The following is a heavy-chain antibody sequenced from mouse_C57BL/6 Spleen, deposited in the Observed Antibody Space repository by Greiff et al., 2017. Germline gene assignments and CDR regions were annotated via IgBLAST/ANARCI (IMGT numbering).Heavy chain of an antibody. J-gene: IGHJ2*01. Sequence: VQLQQSGPELVKPGASVKISCKASGYSFTDYNMNWVKQSNGKSLEWIGVINPNYGTTSYNQKFKGKATLTVDQSSSTAYMQLTSLTSEDAAVYYCARNYYVSSSVLDYWGQGTTLTVSA. CDR3: ARNYYVSSSVLDY. D-gene: IGHD1-1*01. CDR1: GYSFTDYN. V-gene: IGHV1-39*01. CDR2: INPNYGTT.